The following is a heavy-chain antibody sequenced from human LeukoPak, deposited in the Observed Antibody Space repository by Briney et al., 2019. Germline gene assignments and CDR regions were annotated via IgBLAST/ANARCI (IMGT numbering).Heavy chain of an antibody. CDR3: ARDIDTSSHYGWFDP. D-gene: IGHD3-22*01. V-gene: IGHV3-33*01. Sequence: HPGGSLRLSRATSGFTFSNYGMHWVRQAPGKGLEWVAVFWAEGTKKYYGDSVKGRFTISRDTSKNTVYLQMNSLRAEDTAVYYCARDIDTSSHYGWFDPWGQGTLVTVSS. J-gene: IGHJ5*02. CDR2: FWAEGTKK. CDR1: GFTFSNYG.